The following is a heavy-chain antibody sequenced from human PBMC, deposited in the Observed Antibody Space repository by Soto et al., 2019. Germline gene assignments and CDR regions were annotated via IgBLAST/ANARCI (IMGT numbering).Heavy chain of an antibody. D-gene: IGHD3-10*01. V-gene: IGHV5-51*01. Sequence: ESLKISGKGSGYSFTSYWIGWVRQMPGKGLERMGIIYPGDSDTRYSPSFQGQVTISADKSISPAYLQWSSLKASDTALYYCAGGGVRGVITRTRDYYGMDVWGQGTTVTVSS. CDR1: GYSFTSYW. J-gene: IGHJ6*02. CDR2: IYPGDSDT. CDR3: AGGGVRGVITRTRDYYGMDV.